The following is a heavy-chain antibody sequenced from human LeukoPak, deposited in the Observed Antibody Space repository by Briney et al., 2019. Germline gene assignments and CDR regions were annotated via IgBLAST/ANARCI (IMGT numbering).Heavy chain of an antibody. CDR1: GFTFSTYS. Sequence: GGSLRLSCAASGFTFSTYSMNWVRQAPGKGLEWVSSVSSSSTYIHYADSVKGRFTISRDNAKNSLFLQMNSLRAEDTAVYYCARDNRGSGWYYFDYWGQGTLVTVSS. D-gene: IGHD6-19*01. J-gene: IGHJ4*02. CDR3: ARDNRGSGWYYFDY. V-gene: IGHV3-21*01. CDR2: VSSSSTYI.